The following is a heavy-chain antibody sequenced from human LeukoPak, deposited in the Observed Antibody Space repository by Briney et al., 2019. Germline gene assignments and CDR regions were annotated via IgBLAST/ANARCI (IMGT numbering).Heavy chain of an antibody. CDR2: ISYDGSNK. J-gene: IGHJ5*02. Sequence: GGSLRLSCAASGFTFSSYGMHWVRQAPGKGLELVAVISYDGSNKYYADSVKGRFTISRDNSKNTLYLQMNSLRAEDTAVYYCAKGLDYYGSGSPSPWGQGTLVTVSS. CDR3: AKGLDYYGSGSPSP. D-gene: IGHD3-10*01. CDR1: GFTFSSYG. V-gene: IGHV3-30*18.